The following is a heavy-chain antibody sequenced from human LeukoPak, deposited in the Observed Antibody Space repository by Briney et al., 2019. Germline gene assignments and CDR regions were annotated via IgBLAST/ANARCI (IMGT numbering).Heavy chain of an antibody. CDR2: ISKGSAYI. J-gene: IGHJ6*02. V-gene: IGHV3-21*01. CDR3: AREEDSTAIRSSDGMDV. Sequence: GGSLRLSCAASGFTFSSYWMHWVRQAPGKGLVWVSCISKGSAYIYYADSVKGRFTISRDNAKNSLYLQMSSLRAEDTAVYYCAREEDSTAIRSSDGMDVWGQGTTVTVSS. D-gene: IGHD6-6*01. CDR1: GFTFSSYW.